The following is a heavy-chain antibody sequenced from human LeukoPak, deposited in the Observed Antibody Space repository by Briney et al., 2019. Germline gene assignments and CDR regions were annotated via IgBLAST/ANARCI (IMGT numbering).Heavy chain of an antibody. Sequence: KPSETLSLTCAVYGGSFSGYYWSWIRQPPGKGLEWIAEINHSGSTNYNPSLKSRVTISVDTSKNQFSLKLSSVTAADTAVYYCARFPYYYDSGLDVWGQGTTVTVSS. CDR1: GGSFSGYY. CDR3: ARFPYYYDSGLDV. D-gene: IGHD3-22*01. CDR2: INHSGST. V-gene: IGHV4-34*01. J-gene: IGHJ6*02.